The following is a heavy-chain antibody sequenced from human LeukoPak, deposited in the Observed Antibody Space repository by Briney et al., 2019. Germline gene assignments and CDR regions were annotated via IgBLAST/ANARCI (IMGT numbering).Heavy chain of an antibody. J-gene: IGHJ3*02. CDR1: GFTFSSYG. CDR3: ARDSGLRSVSDI. D-gene: IGHD5-12*01. Sequence: GGSLRLSCAASGFTFSSYGMHWVRQAPGKGLEWVAVISYDGSNKYYADSVKGRFTISRDNSKNTLYLQMNSLRAEDTAVYYCARDSGLRSVSDIWGQGTMVTVSS. CDR2: ISYDGSNK. V-gene: IGHV3-30*03.